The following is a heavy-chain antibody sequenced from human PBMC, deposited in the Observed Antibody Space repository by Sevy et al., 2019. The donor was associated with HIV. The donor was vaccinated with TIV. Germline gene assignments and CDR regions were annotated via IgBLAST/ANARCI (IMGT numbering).Heavy chain of an antibody. CDR1: GYTFTGYY. V-gene: IGHV1-2*02. Sequence: GSVKVSCKASGYTFTGYYMHWVRQAPGQGLEWMGWINPNSGGTNYAQKFQGRVTMTRDTSISTAYMELSRLRSDDTAVYYCARDSAPFGVVIIPADYWGQGTLVTVSS. CDR2: INPNSGGT. D-gene: IGHD3-3*01. CDR3: ARDSAPFGVVIIPADY. J-gene: IGHJ4*02.